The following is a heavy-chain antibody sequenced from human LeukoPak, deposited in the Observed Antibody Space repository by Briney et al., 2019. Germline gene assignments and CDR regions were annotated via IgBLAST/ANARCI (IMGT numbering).Heavy chain of an antibody. V-gene: IGHV3-23*01. J-gene: IGHJ4*02. CDR3: AKIGSAAFTDS. CDR1: GYFFPNA. Sequence: PGGSLRLSCTISGYFFPNAWLSWVRQAPGKGLEWVSAISDSGGAIYYADSVKGRFTMSRDNSKNSLFLQMNSLRAEDTAVYYCAKIGSAAFTDSWGQGTLVTVSS. D-gene: IGHD3-3*02. CDR2: ISDSGGAI.